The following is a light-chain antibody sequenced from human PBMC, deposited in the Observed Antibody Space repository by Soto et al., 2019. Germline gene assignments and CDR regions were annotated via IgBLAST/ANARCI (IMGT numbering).Light chain of an antibody. CDR3: SSYAGSDNYV. J-gene: IGLJ1*01. Sequence: QSALTQPPSASGSPGQSVTISCTGTSSDVGGYNSVSWYQHLPGKAPKLMIYEVSKRPSGVPYRFSGAKSANTVSLTASRLQAEEEADDYCSSYAGSDNYVFGTGTKLTVL. CDR1: SSDVGGYNS. V-gene: IGLV2-8*01. CDR2: EVS.